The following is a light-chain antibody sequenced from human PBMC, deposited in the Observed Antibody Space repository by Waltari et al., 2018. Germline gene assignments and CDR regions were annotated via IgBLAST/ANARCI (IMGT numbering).Light chain of an antibody. CDR2: EVN. V-gene: IGLV2-11*01. Sequence: QSALTQPRSVSVSPGQSVTISCAGTSSDVGAYNHVSWYQQSPGTAPKLLIYEVNNRPSGVPDRFSASKSGNTASLTISGLRAEDEADYYCCSYAGDYTLVFGGGTKLTVL. CDR1: SSDVGAYNH. J-gene: IGLJ2*01. CDR3: CSYAGDYTLV.